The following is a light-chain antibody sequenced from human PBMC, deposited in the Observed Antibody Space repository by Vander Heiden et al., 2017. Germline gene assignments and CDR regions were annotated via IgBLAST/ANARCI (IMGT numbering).Light chain of an antibody. J-gene: IGKJ4*01. CDR1: QSLLHSNGYNY. CDR2: LGS. CDR3: MQALQTPLT. Sequence: DSVMTQSPLSRPVTSGEQASISCRSSQSLLHSNGYNYLDWYLQKPRQSPQLLIYLGSNRASGVPDRFSGSGSGTDFTLKISRVEAGDVGVYYCMQALQTPLTFGGGTKVKIK. V-gene: IGKV2-28*01.